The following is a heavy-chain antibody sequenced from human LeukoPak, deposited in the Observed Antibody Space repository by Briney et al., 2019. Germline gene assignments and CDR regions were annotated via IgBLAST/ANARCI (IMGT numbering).Heavy chain of an antibody. CDR2: INHSGST. V-gene: IGHV4-34*01. D-gene: IGHD6-13*01. J-gene: IGHJ4*02. CDR3: ARRQAAAGTSV. Sequence: SKTLSLTCAVYGGSFSGYYWSWIRQPPGKGLEWIGEINHSGSTNYNPSLKSRVTISVDTSKNQFSLKLSSVTAADTAVYYCARRQAAAGTSVWGQGTLVTVSS. CDR1: GGSFSGYY.